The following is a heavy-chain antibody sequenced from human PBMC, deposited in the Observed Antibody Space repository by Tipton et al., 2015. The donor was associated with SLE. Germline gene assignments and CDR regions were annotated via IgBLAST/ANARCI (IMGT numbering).Heavy chain of an antibody. Sequence: TLSLTCTVSGGSISSYYWSWIRQPPGKGLEWIGYMDWLYVKTGGTKYNPSLENRATISLDTSKNQFSLKLSSVTAADTAIYYCARSSWYRGDYYYYMDVWGKGTTVTVSS. CDR1: GGSISSYY. V-gene: IGHV4-59*13. J-gene: IGHJ6*03. CDR2: MDWLYVKTGGT. CDR3: ARSSWYRGDYYYYMDV. D-gene: IGHD1-1*01.